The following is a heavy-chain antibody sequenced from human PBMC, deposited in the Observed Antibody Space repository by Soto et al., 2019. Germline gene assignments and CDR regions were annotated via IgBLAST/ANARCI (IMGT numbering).Heavy chain of an antibody. Sequence: GASVTVSCKASGYTFTSYYRHWVRQAPGQGLEWMGIINPSGGSTRYAQKFQGRVTMTRDTSTSTVYMELSSLRSEDTAVYYCARGLIYDSSGYYFDYWGQGTLVTVS. D-gene: IGHD3-22*01. CDR1: GYTFTSYY. CDR3: ARGLIYDSSGYYFDY. V-gene: IGHV1-46*01. CDR2: INPSGGST. J-gene: IGHJ4*02.